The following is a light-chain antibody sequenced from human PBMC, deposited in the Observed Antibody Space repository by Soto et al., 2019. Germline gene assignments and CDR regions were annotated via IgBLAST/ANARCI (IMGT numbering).Light chain of an antibody. CDR2: GAS. J-gene: IGKJ4*01. CDR1: QSVASN. Sequence: EIVMTQSPATLSVSPGERASLSCRASQSVASNLAWYQQKPGQAPRLVIYGASTRATGTPARFGGSGSGTDFTLTISSLQSEDFALYYCQQYNGWPLTFGGGTKLEIK. V-gene: IGKV3-15*01. CDR3: QQYNGWPLT.